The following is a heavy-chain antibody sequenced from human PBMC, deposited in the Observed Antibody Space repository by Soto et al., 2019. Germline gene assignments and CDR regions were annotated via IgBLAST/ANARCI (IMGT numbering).Heavy chain of an antibody. J-gene: IGHJ4*01. CDR1: GYTFTSYA. Sequence: GASVKASSKAPGYTFTSYAMLWVRQAPGKRLEWMGWINAGNGNTKYSQKFQGRVTITRDTSASTAYMELSSLRSEDTAVYFCARDPEYSFGNTRAQRTLVTGSA. CDR2: INAGNGNT. V-gene: IGHV1-3*01. CDR3: ARDPEYSFGNT. D-gene: IGHD5-18*01.